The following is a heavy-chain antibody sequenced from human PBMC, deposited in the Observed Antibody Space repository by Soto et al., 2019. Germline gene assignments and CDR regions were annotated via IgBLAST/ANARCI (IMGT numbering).Heavy chain of an antibody. CDR2: MNPNSGNT. D-gene: IGHD3-3*01. CDR1: GYTFTSYD. CDR3: ARGLGITIFGVAISGYSFDY. V-gene: IGHV1-8*01. Sequence: ASVKVSCKASGYTFTSYDINWVRQATGQGLEWMGWMNPNSGNTGYAQKFQGRVTMTRNTSISTAYMELSSLRSEDTAVYYCARGLGITIFGVAISGYSFDYWGQGTLVTVSS. J-gene: IGHJ4*02.